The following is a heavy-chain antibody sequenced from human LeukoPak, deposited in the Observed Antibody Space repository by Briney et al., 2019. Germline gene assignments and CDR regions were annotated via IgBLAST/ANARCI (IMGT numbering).Heavy chain of an antibody. CDR2: IYYSGST. J-gene: IGHJ4*02. Sequence: PSETLSLTCTVSGGSISSYYWSWIRQPPGKGLEWIGYIYYSGSTNYNPSLKSRVTISVDTSKNQFSLKLSSVTAADTAVYYCARVEGDYYGSGSYSYYFDYWGQGTLVTVSS. CDR3: ARVEGDYYGSGSYSYYFDY. V-gene: IGHV4-59*01. CDR1: GGSISSYY. D-gene: IGHD3-10*01.